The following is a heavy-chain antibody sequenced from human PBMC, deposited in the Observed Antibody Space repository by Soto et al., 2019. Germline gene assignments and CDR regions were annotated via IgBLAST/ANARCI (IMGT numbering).Heavy chain of an antibody. CDR2: ISSSSSYI. D-gene: IGHD3-22*01. Sequence: GGSLRLSCAASGFTFSSYSMNWVRQALGKGLEWVSSISSSSSYIYYADSVKGRFTISRDNAKNSLYLQMNSLRAEDTAVYYCASKTMILGYWGQGTLVTVSS. V-gene: IGHV3-21*01. CDR1: GFTFSSYS. J-gene: IGHJ4*02. CDR3: ASKTMILGY.